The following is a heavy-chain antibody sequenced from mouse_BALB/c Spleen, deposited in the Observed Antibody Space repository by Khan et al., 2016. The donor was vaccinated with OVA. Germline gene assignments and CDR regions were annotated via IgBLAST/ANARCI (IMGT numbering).Heavy chain of an antibody. CDR2: TNPTNGRT. D-gene: IGHD1-1*01. J-gene: IGHJ2*01. CDR3: ARIKKIVATYFDY. V-gene: IGHV1S81*02. CDR1: GYTFTSYW. Sequence: VQLQQPGAALVKAGASVKMSCKASGYTFTSYWMHWVKQRLGQGLEWFAETNPTNGRTYYNEKFKSKATLTVDKSSSTAYMLLSGPTFEDSAVYYCARIKKIVATYFDYWGQGTTLTVSS.